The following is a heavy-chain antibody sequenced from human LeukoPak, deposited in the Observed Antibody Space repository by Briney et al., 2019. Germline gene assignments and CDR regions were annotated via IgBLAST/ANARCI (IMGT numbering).Heavy chain of an antibody. CDR3: ARDSDYEIVDP. Sequence: PGGSLRLSCAASGFTFNIYWMNWVRQAPGRGLEWVANVKQDGSETYYVDSVKGRFTISRDNAKNTLCLQMNSLRAEDTAVYYCARDSDYEIVDPWGQGTLVTVSS. V-gene: IGHV3-7*01. CDR2: VKQDGSET. J-gene: IGHJ5*02. CDR1: GFTFNIYW. D-gene: IGHD5-12*01.